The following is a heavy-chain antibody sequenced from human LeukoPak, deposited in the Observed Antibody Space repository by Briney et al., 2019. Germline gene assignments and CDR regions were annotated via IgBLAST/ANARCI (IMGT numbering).Heavy chain of an antibody. V-gene: IGHV4-39*01. D-gene: IGHD3-22*01. CDR3: ATQYYDSVGYYPPGDY. Sequence: SETLSLTCTVSGGSISSRLFYWGWIRQPPGKGLGWIGNIHYSGTSYYNSSLKSRVTISVDTSKSQVSLKLSSVTAADTAVYYCATQYYDSVGYYPPGDYWGQGTLVTVSS. CDR2: IHYSGTS. J-gene: IGHJ4*02. CDR1: GGSISSRLFY.